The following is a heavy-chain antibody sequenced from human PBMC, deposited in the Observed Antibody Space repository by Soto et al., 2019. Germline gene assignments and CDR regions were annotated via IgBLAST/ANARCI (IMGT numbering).Heavy chain of an antibody. V-gene: IGHV1-69*08. Sequence: QVQLVQSGAEVKKPGSSVKVSCKASGGTFSSYTISWVRQAPGQGLEWMGRIIPILGIANYAQKFQGRVTITADKSTSTAYMELSSLRSDDTAVYYCAREGYGDCSFDYWGQGTLVTVSS. CDR3: AREGYGDCSFDY. CDR2: IIPILGIA. CDR1: GGTFSSYT. D-gene: IGHD4-17*01. J-gene: IGHJ4*02.